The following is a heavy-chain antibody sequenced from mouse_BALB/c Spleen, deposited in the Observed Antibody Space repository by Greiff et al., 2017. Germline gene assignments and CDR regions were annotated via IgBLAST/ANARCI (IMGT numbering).Heavy chain of an antibody. CDR3: ASGNPFAY. CDR1: GYTFTSYN. Sequence: QVQLKQPGAELVKPGASVKMSCKASGYTFTSYNMHWVKQTPGQGLEWIGAIYPGNGDTSYNQKFKGKATLTADKSSSTAYMQLSSLTSEDTAVYYCASGNPFAYWGQGTLVTVSA. J-gene: IGHJ3*01. V-gene: IGHV1-12*01. D-gene: IGHD2-1*01. CDR2: IYPGNGDT.